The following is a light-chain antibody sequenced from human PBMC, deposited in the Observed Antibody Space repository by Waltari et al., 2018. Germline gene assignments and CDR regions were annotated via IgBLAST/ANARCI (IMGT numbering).Light chain of an antibody. CDR1: QSVTRA. V-gene: IGKV3-20*01. J-gene: IGKJ1*01. CDR3: QHYLRLPVT. CDR2: GAS. Sequence: EIVLPPSPGTLSLSPGASATLSCRTSQSVTRALAWYQQKPGQAPRLLIYGASNRATGIPDRFSGSGSGTDFSLTISSLEPEDFAVYYCQHYLRLPVTFGQGTKVEVK.